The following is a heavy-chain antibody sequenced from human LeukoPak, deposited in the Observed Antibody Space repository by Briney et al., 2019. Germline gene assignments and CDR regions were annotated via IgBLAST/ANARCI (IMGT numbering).Heavy chain of an antibody. CDR1: GGSISSYF. V-gene: IGHV4-59*01. CDR2: IYYSGST. CDR3: ARDRCTNGVCRGAWFDP. J-gene: IGHJ5*02. Sequence: MTSETLSLTCTVSGGSISSYFWSWIRQPPGKGLEWIGYIYYSGSTDYNPSLKSRVTISVDTSKNQFSLKLSSVTAADTAVYYCARDRCTNGVCRGAWFDPWGQGTLVTVSS. D-gene: IGHD2-8*01.